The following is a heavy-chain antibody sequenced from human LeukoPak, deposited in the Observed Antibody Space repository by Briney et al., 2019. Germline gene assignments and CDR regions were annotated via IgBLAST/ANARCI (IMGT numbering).Heavy chain of an antibody. V-gene: IGHV3-66*01. CDR3: ARGADYYDSSGYY. D-gene: IGHD3-22*01. Sequence: GGSLRLSCAASEFIVSINYMTWVRQAPGKGLEWVSLIYSRGDTKYADSVKGRFTISRDNSKNTLYLQMSSLRTEDTAVYYCARGADYYDSSGYYWGQGTLVTVSS. CDR1: EFIVSINY. CDR2: IYSRGDT. J-gene: IGHJ4*02.